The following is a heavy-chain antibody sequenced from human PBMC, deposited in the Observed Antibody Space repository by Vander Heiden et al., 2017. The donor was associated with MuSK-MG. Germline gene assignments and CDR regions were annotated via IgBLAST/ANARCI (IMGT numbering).Heavy chain of an antibody. CDR1: GLTSDDYG. Sequence: EVQLVEPGRGVVRPGGNLRPPCTAYGLTSDDYGMSWVHQARGKGLEWVSGINWNGGSTGYADSVKGRFTISRDNAKNSLYLQMNSLRAEDTALYHCARRYCSSTSCSLDYWGQGTLVTDSS. J-gene: IGHJ4*02. V-gene: IGHV3-20*01. CDR3: ARRYCSSTSCSLDY. D-gene: IGHD2-2*01. CDR2: INWNGGST.